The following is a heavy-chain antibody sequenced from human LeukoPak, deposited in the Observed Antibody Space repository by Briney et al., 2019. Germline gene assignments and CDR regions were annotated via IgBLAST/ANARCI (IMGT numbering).Heavy chain of an antibody. J-gene: IGHJ6*02. V-gene: IGHV3-74*01. Sequence: GGSLRLSCAASGFTFSSYWMHWVRQAPGKGLVWVSRINSDGSSTSYADSVKGRFTISRDNAKNTLYLQTNSLRAEDTAVYYCARVLRYDYSPYYGMDVWGQGTTVTVSS. CDR2: INSDGSST. D-gene: IGHD2-21*01. CDR3: ARVLRYDYSPYYGMDV. CDR1: GFTFSSYW.